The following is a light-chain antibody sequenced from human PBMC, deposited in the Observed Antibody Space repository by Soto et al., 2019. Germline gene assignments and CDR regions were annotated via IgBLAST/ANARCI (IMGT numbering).Light chain of an antibody. Sequence: QSALAQPACLSGSPGQSITISCTGTSDDVGAYNSVSWYQQLPHKAPQVILYKGTQRPSGVSSRFSGSTSGNAASLTISGLQADDEADYFCCSSAPESTYVFGTGTKVTVL. CDR2: KGT. CDR1: SDDVGAYNS. CDR3: CSSAPESTYV. J-gene: IGLJ1*01. V-gene: IGLV2-23*01.